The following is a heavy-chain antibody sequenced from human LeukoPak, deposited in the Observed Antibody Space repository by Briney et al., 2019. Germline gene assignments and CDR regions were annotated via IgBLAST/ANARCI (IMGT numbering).Heavy chain of an antibody. CDR3: AKDLQWLVINY. D-gene: IGHD6-19*01. CDR1: GFTFSSYA. Sequence: GGSLRLSCAASGFTFSSYAMSWVRQAPGKGLEWVSAISGSGDSTYYADSVKGRFTISRDNSKNTLYLQMNSLRAEDTAVYYCAKDLQWLVINYWGQGTLVTVSS. V-gene: IGHV3-23*01. CDR2: ISGSGDST. J-gene: IGHJ4*02.